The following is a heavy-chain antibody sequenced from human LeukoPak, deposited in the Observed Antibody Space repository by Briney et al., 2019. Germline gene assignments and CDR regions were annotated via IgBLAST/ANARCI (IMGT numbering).Heavy chain of an antibody. Sequence: PGGSLRLSCAASGFTVSSNYMSWVRQAPGKGLEWVSVTYSGGSTYYADSVKGRFTISRDNSKNTLYLQMNSLRAEDTAVYYCARDPQGPFDYWGQGTLVTVSS. CDR3: ARDPQGPFDY. CDR2: TYSGGST. J-gene: IGHJ4*02. V-gene: IGHV3-66*02. CDR1: GFTVSSNY.